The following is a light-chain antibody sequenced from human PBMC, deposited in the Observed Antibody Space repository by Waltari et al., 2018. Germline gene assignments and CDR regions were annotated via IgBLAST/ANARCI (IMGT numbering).Light chain of an antibody. CDR1: QSVSGY. Sequence: EIVLTQSPATLSLSPGESATLSCRASQSVSGYLAGYQQKPGQAPRVLIYDASSRATGIPPRFSGSGAGTDFTLTISRLEPEDFAVYYCQQRTSFGGGTKVEIK. CDR2: DAS. CDR3: QQRTS. J-gene: IGKJ4*01. V-gene: IGKV3-11*01.